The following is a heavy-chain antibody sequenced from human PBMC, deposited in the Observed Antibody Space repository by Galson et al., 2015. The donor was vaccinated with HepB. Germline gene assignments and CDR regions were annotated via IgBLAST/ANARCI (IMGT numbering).Heavy chain of an antibody. CDR1: GFTFSSYA. CDR3: VKEDPSVGSSIV. Sequence: SLRLSCAASGFTFSSYAMHWVRQAPGKGLEYVSAISSNGGSTYYADSVKGRFTISRDNSKNTLYLQMSSLRAEDTAVYYCVKEDPSVGSSIVWGQGTMVTVSS. V-gene: IGHV3-64D*06. D-gene: IGHD2-2*01. J-gene: IGHJ3*01. CDR2: ISSNGGST.